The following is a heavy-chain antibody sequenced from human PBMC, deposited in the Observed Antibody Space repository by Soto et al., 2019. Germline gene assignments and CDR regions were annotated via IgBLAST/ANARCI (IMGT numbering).Heavy chain of an antibody. V-gene: IGHV3-7*01. Sequence: EVQLVESGGGLVQPGGSLRLSCAASGFTFSNYWMSWVRQAPGKGLEWVVNIKQDGSEENSVDSVKGRFTISRDNAKNSRYLQMNSLRAEDTAVYYCARDQVGARFDYWGQGTLVTVSS. J-gene: IGHJ4*02. CDR3: ARDQVGARFDY. CDR2: IKQDGSEE. D-gene: IGHD3-10*01. CDR1: GFTFSNYW.